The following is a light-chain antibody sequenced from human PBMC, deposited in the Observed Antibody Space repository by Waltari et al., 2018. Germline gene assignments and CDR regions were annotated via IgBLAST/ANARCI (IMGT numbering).Light chain of an antibody. CDR1: SSNIENYD. CDR2: ENN. CDR3: ETWDNSLNGPL. Sequence: QSVLTQPPSVSGDPGQRVTISCTGSSSNIENYDVYWYQQLPGTAPKLLIYENNKRPSGVSDRFSGSKSGTSASLTITGLQSEDEAEYYCETWDNSLNGPLFGGG. J-gene: IGLJ7*01. V-gene: IGLV1-51*02.